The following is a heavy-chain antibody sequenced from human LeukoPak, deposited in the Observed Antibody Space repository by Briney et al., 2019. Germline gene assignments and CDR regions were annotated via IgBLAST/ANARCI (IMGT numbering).Heavy chain of an antibody. CDR1: GYTFTSYG. J-gene: IGHJ4*02. CDR3: ARAYYHDTSSYQGFDF. Sequence: ASVKVSCKASGYTFTSYGFTWVRQAPGQGLEWMGWISAYNGNTDYAQKLQGRVTMTTDTSTSTAYMELRSLRSDDTAVYLCARAYYHDTSSYQGFDFWGQGTLVTVSS. D-gene: IGHD3-22*01. CDR2: ISAYNGNT. V-gene: IGHV1-18*01.